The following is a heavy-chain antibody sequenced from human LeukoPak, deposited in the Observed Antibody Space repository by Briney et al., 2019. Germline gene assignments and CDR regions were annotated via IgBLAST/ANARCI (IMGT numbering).Heavy chain of an antibody. CDR1: GFAFDDYA. J-gene: IGHJ4*02. CDR3: AKEQPLGSSWYYFDY. D-gene: IGHD6-13*01. Sequence: GGSLRLSCAASGFAFDDYAMHWVRQAPGRGLEWVSGISWNSGSIGYADSVKGRFIISRDNAKNSLYLQMNSLRAEDTALYYCAKEQPLGSSWYYFDYWGQGTLVTVSS. CDR2: ISWNSGSI. V-gene: IGHV3-9*01.